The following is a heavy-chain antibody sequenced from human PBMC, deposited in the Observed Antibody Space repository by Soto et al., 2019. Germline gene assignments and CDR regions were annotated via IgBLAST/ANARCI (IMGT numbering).Heavy chain of an antibody. Sequence: PGGSLRLSCAASGFTFSSYAMSWVRQAPGKGLEWVSAISGSGASTYYADSVKGRFTISRDNSKNTVSLQMNSLRAEDTAVYYCAKPGYCSGGSCPYYYYYGMDVWGQGTTVTVSS. D-gene: IGHD2-15*01. CDR2: ISGSGAST. CDR1: GFTFSSYA. J-gene: IGHJ6*02. V-gene: IGHV3-23*01. CDR3: AKPGYCSGGSCPYYYYYGMDV.